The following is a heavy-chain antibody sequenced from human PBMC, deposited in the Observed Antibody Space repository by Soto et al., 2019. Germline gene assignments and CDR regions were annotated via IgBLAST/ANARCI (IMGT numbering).Heavy chain of an antibody. CDR2: IHYNGNT. Sequence: SEPLSLTATASGDSIIAYSWSWVRQPPGKGLEWIGNIHYNGNTKYNPSLKSRVSMSVDTSKNQFSLRLISVTAADTAKYFCAREGNLGRWLQPLDFWGQGTLVT. D-gene: IGHD5-12*01. CDR3: AREGNLGRWLQPLDF. J-gene: IGHJ4*02. V-gene: IGHV4-59*01. CDR1: GDSIIAYS.